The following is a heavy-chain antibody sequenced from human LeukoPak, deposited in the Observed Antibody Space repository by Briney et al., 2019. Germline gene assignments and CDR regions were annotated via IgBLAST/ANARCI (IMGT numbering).Heavy chain of an antibody. J-gene: IGHJ6*02. D-gene: IGHD1-14*01. V-gene: IGHV3-53*01. CDR3: ARDVPEDYYYYGMDV. Sequence: GGSLRLSCAASGFTVSSNYMSWVRQAPGKGLEWVSVIYSGGSTYYADSVKGRFTISRDNSKNTLYLQMNSLRAEDTAVYYCARDVPEDYYYYGMDVWGQGTTVTVSS. CDR2: IYSGGST. CDR1: GFTVSSNY.